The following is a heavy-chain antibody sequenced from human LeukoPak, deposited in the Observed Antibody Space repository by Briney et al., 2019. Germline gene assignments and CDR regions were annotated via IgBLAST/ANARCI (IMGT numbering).Heavy chain of an antibody. CDR1: GGSFSGYC. V-gene: IGHV4-34*01. CDR3: ARGYGFGSY. J-gene: IGHJ4*02. Sequence: SETLSLTCAVYGGSFSGYCWSWIRQPPGKGLEWIGEINHSGSTNYNPSLKSRVTISVDTSKSQFSLKLSSVTAADTAVYYCARGYGFGSYWGQGTLVTVSS. CDR2: INHSGST. D-gene: IGHD3-10*01.